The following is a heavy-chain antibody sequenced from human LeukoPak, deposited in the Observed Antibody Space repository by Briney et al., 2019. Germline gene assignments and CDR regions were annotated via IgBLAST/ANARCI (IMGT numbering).Heavy chain of an antibody. Sequence: SETLSLTCAVYGGSFSGYYWSWIRQPPGKGLEWIGEINHSGSTNYNPSLKSRVTISVDTSKNQFSLKLSSVTAADTAVYFCARFGGYCSGGSCFFNRFDPWGQGTLVTVSS. V-gene: IGHV4-34*01. J-gene: IGHJ5*02. CDR1: GGSFSGYY. D-gene: IGHD2-15*01. CDR3: ARFGGYCSGGSCFFNRFDP. CDR2: INHSGST.